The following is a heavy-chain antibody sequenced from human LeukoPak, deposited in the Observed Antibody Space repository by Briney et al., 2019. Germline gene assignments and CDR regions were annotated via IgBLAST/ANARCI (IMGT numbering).Heavy chain of an antibody. V-gene: IGHV3-30*02. CDR3: AKDPDYVWGSYRPDLIDY. CDR1: GFTFSSYG. Sequence: GGSLILSCAASGFTFSSYGMHWVRQAPGKGLEWVAFIRYDGSNKYYADSVEGRFTISRDNSKNTLYLQMNSLRAEDTAVYYCAKDPDYVWGSYRPDLIDYWGQGTLDTVSS. CDR2: IRYDGSNK. D-gene: IGHD3-16*02. J-gene: IGHJ4*02.